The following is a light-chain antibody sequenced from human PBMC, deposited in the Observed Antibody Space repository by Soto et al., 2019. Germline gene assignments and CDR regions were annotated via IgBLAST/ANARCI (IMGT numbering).Light chain of an antibody. CDR1: QSVRNY. CDR3: QQRSNWPLT. J-gene: IGKJ4*01. V-gene: IGKV3-11*01. Sequence: EIVLTQSPGTLSLSPGESATLSCRASQSVRNYLAWYQQKPGQAPRLLIYETFHRAIDIPARFSGSGSGTDFTLTISSLEPEDFAVYYCQQRSNWPLTFGGGTKVEIK. CDR2: ETF.